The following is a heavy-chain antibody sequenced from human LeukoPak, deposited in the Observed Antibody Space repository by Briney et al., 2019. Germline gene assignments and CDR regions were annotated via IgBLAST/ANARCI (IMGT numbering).Heavy chain of an antibody. J-gene: IGHJ4*02. CDR2: INHSGST. D-gene: IGHD3-22*01. CDR3: ARATVDSSGYYYVFHFDY. CDR1: GGSFSGYY. V-gene: IGHV4-34*01. Sequence: SETLSLTCAVYGGSFSGYYRSWIRQPPGKGLEWIGEINHSGSTNYNPSLKSRVTMSVDTSKNQFSLKLSSVTAADTAVYYCARATVDSSGYYYVFHFDYWGQGTLVTVSS.